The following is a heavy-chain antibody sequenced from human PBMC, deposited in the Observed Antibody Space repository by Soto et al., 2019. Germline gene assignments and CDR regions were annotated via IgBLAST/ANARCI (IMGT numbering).Heavy chain of an antibody. CDR1: GFTFSSYG. CDR2: ISYDGSNK. D-gene: IGHD6-13*01. Sequence: PGGSLRLSCAASGFTFSSYGMHWVRQAPGKGLEWVAVISYDGSNKYYADSVKGRFTISRDNSKNTLYLQMNSLRAEDTAVYYCAKDLLAAADPDYWGQGTLVTVSS. V-gene: IGHV3-30*18. CDR3: AKDLLAAADPDY. J-gene: IGHJ4*02.